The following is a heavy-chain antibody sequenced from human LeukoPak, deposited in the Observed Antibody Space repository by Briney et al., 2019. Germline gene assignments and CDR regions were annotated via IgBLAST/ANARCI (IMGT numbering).Heavy chain of an antibody. CDR3: ARALGGYFDL. J-gene: IGHJ2*01. V-gene: IGHV4-39*07. CDR2: IYYSGST. CDR1: GGSISSSSYY. Sequence: SETLSLTCTVSGGSISSSSYYWGWIRPPPGKGLEWIGSIYYSGSTYYNPSLKSRVTISVDRSKNQFSLKLSSVTAADTAVYYCARALGGYFDLWGRGTLVTVSS.